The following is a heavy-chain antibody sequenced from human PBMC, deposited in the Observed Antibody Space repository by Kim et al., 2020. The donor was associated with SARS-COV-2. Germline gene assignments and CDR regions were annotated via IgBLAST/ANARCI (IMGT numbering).Heavy chain of an antibody. Sequence: PSLKSRVTMSVDTSKNQFSLKLSSVTAADTAVYYCARDIYYDVPQGWFDPWGQGTLVTVSS. CDR3: ARDIYYDVPQGWFDP. D-gene: IGHD3-22*01. J-gene: IGHJ5*02. V-gene: IGHV4-4*07.